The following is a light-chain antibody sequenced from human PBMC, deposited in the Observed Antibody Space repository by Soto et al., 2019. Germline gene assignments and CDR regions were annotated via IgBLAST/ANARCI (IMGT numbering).Light chain of an antibody. CDR2: DAS. CDR3: QQYENFSPT. V-gene: IGKV1-5*01. Sequence: QMTQSPSTLSASVGDRVTITCRASQSIDTWLAWYQQKPGKAPRLLIYDASDLESGVPSSFSGSGSGTEFTLTIIVLQTNDIATYYCQQYENFSPTFGPGTKVAIK. J-gene: IGKJ3*01. CDR1: QSIDTW.